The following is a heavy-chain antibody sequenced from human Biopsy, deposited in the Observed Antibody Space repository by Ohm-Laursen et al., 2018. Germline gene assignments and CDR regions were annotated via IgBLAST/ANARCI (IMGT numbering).Heavy chain of an antibody. CDR2: ISASSSYI. Sequence: SLRPSCAASGFTFNSYWMHWVRQAPGKGLEWVSSISASSSYIYYADSVKGRFTVSRDNTKNTLYLQMNSLRAADTAIYFCATELLPPGVGGPWLDSWGQGTPVTVSS. CDR3: ATELLPPGVGGPWLDS. V-gene: IGHV3-21*06. J-gene: IGHJ5*01. D-gene: IGHD3-10*01. CDR1: GFTFNSYW.